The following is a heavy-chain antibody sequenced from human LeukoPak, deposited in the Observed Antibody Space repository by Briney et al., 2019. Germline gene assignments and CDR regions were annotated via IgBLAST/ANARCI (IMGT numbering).Heavy chain of an antibody. D-gene: IGHD3-22*01. CDR3: ARGGKYYDSSGYYLDY. CDR2: MNPNSGNT. V-gene: IGHV1-8*03. J-gene: IGHJ4*02. CDR1: GYTSTSYD. Sequence: GASVRVSCKASGYTSTSYDINWVRQATGQGLEWMGWMNPNSGNTGYAQKFQGRVTITRNTSISTAYMELSSLRSEDTAVYYCARGGKYYDSSGYYLDYWGQGTLVTVSS.